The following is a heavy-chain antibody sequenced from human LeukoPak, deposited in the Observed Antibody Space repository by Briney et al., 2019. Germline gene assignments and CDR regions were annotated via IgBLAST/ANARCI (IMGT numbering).Heavy chain of an antibody. D-gene: IGHD3-22*01. Sequence: SETLSLTCTVSVGSSSSGASGCGWISQHPKRGLEWVVYINHSGSTYYNPSLESRVTMSVDTSKNQFSLKLSSVTAADSAVYYCARAARQGFTMIVVPFFYFDLWGRGTLVTVSS. CDR3: ARAARQGFTMIVVPFFYFDL. J-gene: IGHJ2*01. V-gene: IGHV4-31*03. CDR2: INHSGST. CDR1: VGSSSSGASG.